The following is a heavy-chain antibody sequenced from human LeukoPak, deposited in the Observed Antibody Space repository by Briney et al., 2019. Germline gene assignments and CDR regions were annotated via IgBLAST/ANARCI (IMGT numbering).Heavy chain of an antibody. V-gene: IGHV4-34*01. CDR2: INHSGST. Sequence: SETLSLTCAVYGGSFSGYYWSWIRQPPGKGLEWIGEINHSGSTNYNPPLKSRVTISVDTSKNQFSLKLSSVTAADTAVYYCGISKKGRRYYYYYGMDVWGQGTTVTVSS. D-gene: IGHD3-10*01. CDR1: GGSFSGYY. J-gene: IGHJ6*02. CDR3: GISKKGRRYYYYYGMDV.